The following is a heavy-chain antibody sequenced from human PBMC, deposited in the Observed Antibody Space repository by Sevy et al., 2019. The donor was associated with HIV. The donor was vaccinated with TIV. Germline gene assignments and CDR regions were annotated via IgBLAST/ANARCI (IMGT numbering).Heavy chain of an antibody. J-gene: IGHJ6*02. CDR3: AKDKLWFGELSPLDV. D-gene: IGHD3-10*01. Sequence: GGCLRLSCAASGFTFSSYAMSWVRQAPGKGLEWVSAISGSGGSTYYADSVKGRFTISRDNSKNTLYLQMNSLRAEDTAVYYCAKDKLWFGELSPLDVWGQGTTVTVSS. CDR1: GFTFSSYA. CDR2: ISGSGGST. V-gene: IGHV3-23*01.